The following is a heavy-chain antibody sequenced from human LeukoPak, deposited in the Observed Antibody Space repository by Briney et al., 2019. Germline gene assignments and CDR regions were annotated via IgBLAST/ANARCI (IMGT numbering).Heavy chain of an antibody. Sequence: GESLKISCKGSGYSFTSYWLGWVRQMPGKGLEWMGIIYPGDSDTRYSPSFQGQVTISADKSISTAYLQWSSLKASDTAMYYCXXXXXXXXXXXXXYYYYYGMDVWGQGTTVTVSS. CDR1: GYSFTSYW. CDR2: IYPGDSDT. V-gene: IGHV5-51*01. J-gene: IGHJ6*02. CDR3: XXXXXXXXXXXXXYYYYYGMDV.